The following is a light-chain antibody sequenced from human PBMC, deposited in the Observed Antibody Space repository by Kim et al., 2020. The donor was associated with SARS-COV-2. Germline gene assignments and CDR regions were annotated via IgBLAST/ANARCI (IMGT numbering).Light chain of an antibody. CDR1: QSVSSSY. Sequence: EIVLTQSPGTLSLSPGERATLSCRASQSVSSSYLAWYQQKPGQAPRLLIYGASSRATGIPDRFSGSGSGTDFTLTISRLEPEDFAVYYCQQYGSSPSTVGGGTKGDIK. J-gene: IGKJ4*01. CDR3: QQYGSSPST. CDR2: GAS. V-gene: IGKV3-20*01.